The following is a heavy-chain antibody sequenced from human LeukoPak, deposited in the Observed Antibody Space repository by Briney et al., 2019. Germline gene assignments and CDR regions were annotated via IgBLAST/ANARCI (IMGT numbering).Heavy chain of an antibody. CDR3: AKDAGGKYCTNGVCYSDYYYYMDV. CDR1: GFTFDDYA. D-gene: IGHD2-8*01. V-gene: IGHV3-9*03. Sequence: GRSLRLSCVAPGFTFDDYAMHWVRQAPGKGLEWVSGISWNSGSIGYADSVKGRFTISRDNAKNSLYLQMNSLRAEDMALYYCAKDAGGKYCTNGVCYSDYYYYMDVWGKGTTVTVSS. CDR2: ISWNSGSI. J-gene: IGHJ6*03.